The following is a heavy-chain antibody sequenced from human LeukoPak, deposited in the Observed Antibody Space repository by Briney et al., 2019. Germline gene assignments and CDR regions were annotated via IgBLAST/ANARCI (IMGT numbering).Heavy chain of an antibody. D-gene: IGHD1-26*01. Sequence: GESLKISCKASGYTFSSNWIGWVRQMPGKGLEWMGLIYPGDSDTRYSPSFQGQVTISAYKSSSTAYLQWSSLKASDTAMYYCARHRVGIYSRNHAFDIWGQGTMVTVSS. V-gene: IGHV5-51*01. J-gene: IGHJ3*02. CDR2: IYPGDSDT. CDR3: ARHRVGIYSRNHAFDI. CDR1: GYTFSSNW.